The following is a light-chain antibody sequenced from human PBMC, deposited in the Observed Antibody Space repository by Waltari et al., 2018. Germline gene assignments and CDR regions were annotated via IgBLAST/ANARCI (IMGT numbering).Light chain of an antibody. J-gene: IGKJ1*01. CDR2: AAS. CDR3: QQYYDYPWT. Sequence: DIQMTQSPSSLSASVGDRVTITCRASQSISSYLKWYLQKPGNASKLLIYAASTLQTGVPSRFNGSESETDFTLTLSCLQSEDFATYYCQQYYDYPWTFGQGTKVEIK. CDR1: QSISSY. V-gene: IGKV1-39*01.